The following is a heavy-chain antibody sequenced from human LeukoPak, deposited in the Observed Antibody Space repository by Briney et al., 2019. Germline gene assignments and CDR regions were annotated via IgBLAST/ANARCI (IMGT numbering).Heavy chain of an antibody. V-gene: IGHV3-21*01. CDR1: GFTFSSYA. J-gene: IGHJ4*02. CDR3: ARDLSGYDGDY. D-gene: IGHD5-12*01. CDR2: ISSSSSYI. Sequence: GGSLRLSCAASGFTFSSYAMSWVRQAPGKGLEWVSSISSSSSYIYYADSVKGRFTISRDNAKNSLYLQMNSLRAEDTAVYYCARDLSGYDGDYWGQGTLVTVSS.